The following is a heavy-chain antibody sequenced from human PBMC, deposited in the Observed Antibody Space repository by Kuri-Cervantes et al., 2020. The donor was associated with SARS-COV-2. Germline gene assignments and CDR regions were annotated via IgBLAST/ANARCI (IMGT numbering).Heavy chain of an antibody. CDR1: GYTFTGYY. Sequence: ASVKVSCKASGYTFTGYYMHWVRQAPGQGLEWMGWINPNSGGTNYAQKFQGRVTMTRDTSISTAYMELSRLRSDDTAVYYCARDQGDNTVTTPWGQGTLVTVSS. V-gene: IGHV1-2*02. J-gene: IGHJ5*02. D-gene: IGHD4-17*01. CDR2: INPNSGGT. CDR3: ARDQGDNTVTTP.